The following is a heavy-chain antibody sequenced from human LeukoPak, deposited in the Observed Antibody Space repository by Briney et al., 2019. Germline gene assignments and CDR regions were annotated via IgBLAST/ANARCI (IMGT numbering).Heavy chain of an antibody. J-gene: IGHJ4*02. CDR3: AKDSGALEEGYFDS. CDR2: ISWDGSDT. Sequence: GGSLRLSCAASGFTFDDYMMHWVRQAPGKGLEWVSLISWDGSDTYYADSVKGRFTISRDNCKDSLYLQMNSLRTDDTALYYCAKDSGALEEGYFDSWGQGTLVTVSS. V-gene: IGHV3-43*01. CDR1: GFTFDDYM.